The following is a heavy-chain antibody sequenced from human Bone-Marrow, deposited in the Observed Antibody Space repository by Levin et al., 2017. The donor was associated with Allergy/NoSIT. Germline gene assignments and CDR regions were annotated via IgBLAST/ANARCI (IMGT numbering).Heavy chain of an antibody. CDR3: ASVAPIGCSSTSCFDY. CDR1: GGSISSYY. J-gene: IGHJ4*02. Sequence: SETLSLTCTVSGGSISSYYWSWIRQPPGKGLEWIGYIYYSGSTNYNPSLKSRVTISVDTSKNQFSLKLSSVTAADTAVYYCASVAPIGCSSTSCFDYWGQGTLVTVSS. CDR2: IYYSGST. V-gene: IGHV4-59*01. D-gene: IGHD2-2*01.